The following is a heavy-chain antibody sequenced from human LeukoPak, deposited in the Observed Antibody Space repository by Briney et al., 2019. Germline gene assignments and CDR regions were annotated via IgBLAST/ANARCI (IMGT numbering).Heavy chain of an antibody. V-gene: IGHV1-2*02. CDR1: GYTFTGYY. D-gene: IGHD1-1*01. J-gene: IGHJ4*02. CDR3: ARVLRLGTAPLDY. CDR2: INPNSGGT. Sequence: ASVKVSCKASGYTFTGYYMHWVRQAPGQGLEWMGWINPNSGGTNYAQKFQGRVTMTRDTSISTAYMELSRLRSDDTAVYYCARVLRLGTAPLDYWGQGTLVTVSS.